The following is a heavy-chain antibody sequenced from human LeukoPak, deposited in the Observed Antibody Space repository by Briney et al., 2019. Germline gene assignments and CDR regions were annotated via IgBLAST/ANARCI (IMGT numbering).Heavy chain of an antibody. V-gene: IGHV3-30*02. D-gene: IGHD3-3*01. CDR3: AKDRAVLRFLEWPTTHYYYYYMDV. CDR2: IRYDGSNK. J-gene: IGHJ6*03. CDR1: GFTFGSYG. Sequence: GGSLRLSCAASGFTFGSYGMHWVRQAPGKGLEWVAFIRYDGSNKYYADSVKGRFTISRDNSKNTLYLQMNSLRAEDTAVYYCAKDRAVLRFLEWPTTHYYYYYMDVWGKGTTVTVSS.